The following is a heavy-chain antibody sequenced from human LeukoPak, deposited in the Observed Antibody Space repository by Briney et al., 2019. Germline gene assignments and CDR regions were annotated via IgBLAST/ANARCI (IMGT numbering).Heavy chain of an antibody. Sequence: SVKVSCKASGGTFSSYTIRWVRQAPGQGLEWMGRIIPILGIANYAQKFQGRVTITADKSTSTAYMELSSLRSEDTAVYYCAEGIAVALAFDIWGQGTMVTVSS. V-gene: IGHV1-69*02. J-gene: IGHJ3*02. CDR3: AEGIAVALAFDI. CDR2: IIPILGIA. D-gene: IGHD6-19*01. CDR1: GGTFSSYT.